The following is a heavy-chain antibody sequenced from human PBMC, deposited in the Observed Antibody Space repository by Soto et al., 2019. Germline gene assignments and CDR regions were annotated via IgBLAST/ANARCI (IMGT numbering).Heavy chain of an antibody. J-gene: IGHJ3*02. D-gene: IGHD3-16*01. V-gene: IGHV1-2*02. Sequence: ASVKVSCKASGYTFTDNFMHWVRQAPGQGLEWIGWIIPHSGDTNYAQKFQERVTVTRDMSVSTAYMELSSLRSEDTAVYYCAAIPLGPGDAFDIWGQGTMVTVSS. CDR3: AAIPLGPGDAFDI. CDR2: IIPHSGDT. CDR1: GYTFTDNF.